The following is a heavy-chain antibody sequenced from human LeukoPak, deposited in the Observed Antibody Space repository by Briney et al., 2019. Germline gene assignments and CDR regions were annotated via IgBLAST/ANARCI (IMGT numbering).Heavy chain of an antibody. J-gene: IGHJ4*02. V-gene: IGHV1-8*01. CDR1: GYTLTSYD. CDR3: ARMYYDYVWGSYRHEERFDY. CDR2: MNPNSGNT. Sequence: ASVKVSCKASGYTLTSYDINWVRQATGQGLEWMGWMNPNSGNTGYAQKFQGRVTMTRNTSISTAYMELSSLRSEDTAVYYCARMYYDYVWGSYRHEERFDYWGQGTLVTVSS. D-gene: IGHD3-16*02.